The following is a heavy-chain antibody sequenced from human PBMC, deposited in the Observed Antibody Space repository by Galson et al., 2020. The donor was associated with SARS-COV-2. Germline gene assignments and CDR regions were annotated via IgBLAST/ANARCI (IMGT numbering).Heavy chain of an antibody. CDR2: ISGSGGST. CDR1: GFTFSSYA. CDR3: AKTPPLRPNYYFDY. V-gene: IGHV3-23*01. J-gene: IGHJ4*02. Sequence: GESLKISCAASGFTFSSYAMSWVRQAPGKGLEWVSAISGSGGSTYYADSVKGRFTISRDNSKNTLYLQMNSLRAEDTAVYYCAKTPPLRPNYYFDYWGQGTLVTVSS. D-gene: IGHD4-17*01.